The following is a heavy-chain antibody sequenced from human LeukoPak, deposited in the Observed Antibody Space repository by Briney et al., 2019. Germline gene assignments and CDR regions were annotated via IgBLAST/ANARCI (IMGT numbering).Heavy chain of an antibody. D-gene: IGHD1-26*01. CDR2: ISSSGSSK. V-gene: IGHV3-11*01. CDR1: GFTFSDYY. Sequence: GGSLRLSCAASGFTFSDYYMTWIRRAPGKGLEWVSYISSSGSSKYYADSVKGRFTISRDNAKNSLYLQMNSLRAEDTAVYYCARDRSEVLPTWFDPWGQGTLVTVSS. J-gene: IGHJ5*02. CDR3: ARDRSEVLPTWFDP.